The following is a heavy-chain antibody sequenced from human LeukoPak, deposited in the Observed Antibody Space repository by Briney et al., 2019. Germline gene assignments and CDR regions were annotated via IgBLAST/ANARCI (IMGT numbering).Heavy chain of an antibody. V-gene: IGHV1-18*01. CDR1: GYTFTSYG. CDR2: ISAYNGNT. CDR3: AREPRVYYYYYGMDV. Sequence: GASVKVSCKASGYTFTSYGISWVRQAPGQGLEWMGWISAYNGNTNYAQKLQGRVTMTTDTSTSTAYMELRSLRSDDTAVYYCAREPRVYYYYYGMDVWGQGTTVTVSS. J-gene: IGHJ6*02.